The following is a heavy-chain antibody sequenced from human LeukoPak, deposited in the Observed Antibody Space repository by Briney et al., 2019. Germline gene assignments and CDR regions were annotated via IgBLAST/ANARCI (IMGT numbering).Heavy chain of an antibody. V-gene: IGHV4-34*01. J-gene: IGHJ2*01. Sequence: SETLSLTCGVYGGSFSGYYWSWIRQPPGKGLEWIGEINHSGSTNYNPSLKSRVTISVDTSKNQFSLKLSSVTAADTAVYYCARPYYYDSSGYYYPSSYWYFDLWGRGTLVTVSS. CDR2: INHSGST. CDR1: GGSFSGYY. CDR3: ARPYYYDSSGYYYPSSYWYFDL. D-gene: IGHD3-22*01.